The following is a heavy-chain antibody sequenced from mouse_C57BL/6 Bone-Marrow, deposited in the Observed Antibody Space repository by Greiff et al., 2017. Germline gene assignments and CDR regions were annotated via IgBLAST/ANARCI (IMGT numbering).Heavy chain of an antibody. V-gene: IGHV1-55*01. CDR2: IYPGSGST. CDR3: ATFITTVHYAMGY. D-gene: IGHD1-1*01. J-gene: IGHJ4*01. Sequence: QVQLQQPGAELVKPGASVKMSSKASGYTFTSYWITWVKQRPGQGLEWIGDIYPGSGSTNYNEKFKSKATLTVDTSSSTAYMQLSSLTSEDSAVYYCATFITTVHYAMGYWGQGTSVTVSS. CDR1: GYTFTSYW.